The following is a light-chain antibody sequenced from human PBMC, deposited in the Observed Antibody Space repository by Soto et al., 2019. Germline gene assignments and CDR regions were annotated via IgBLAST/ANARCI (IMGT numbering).Light chain of an antibody. CDR1: QSITKY. CDR2: GTS. V-gene: IGKV1-39*01. CDR3: QQNYATPYT. Sequence: DIQMTQSPSSLSASVGDRVTITCRASQSITKYLNWYQQKPGKAPNLLIYGTSNLQSGVPSRFSGSGSGTDFTLTISSLQPEDFATFYCQQNYATPYTFSQGTKLEIK. J-gene: IGKJ2*01.